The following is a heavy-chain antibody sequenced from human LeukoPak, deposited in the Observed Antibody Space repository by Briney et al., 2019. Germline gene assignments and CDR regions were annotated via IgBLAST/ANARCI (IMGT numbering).Heavy chain of an antibody. Sequence: ASVKVSCKASGGTFSSYAISWVRQAPGQGLEWMGRIIPILGIANYAQKFQGRVTITADKSTSTAYMELSSLRSEDTAVYYCAKRGWDYGDYVPAFDIWGQGTMVTVSS. CDR3: AKRGWDYGDYVPAFDI. CDR2: IIPILGIA. J-gene: IGHJ3*02. CDR1: GGTFSSYA. V-gene: IGHV1-69*04. D-gene: IGHD4-17*01.